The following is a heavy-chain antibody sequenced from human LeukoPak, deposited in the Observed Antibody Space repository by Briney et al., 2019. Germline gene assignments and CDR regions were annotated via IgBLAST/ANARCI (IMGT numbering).Heavy chain of an antibody. J-gene: IGHJ4*02. Sequence: SETLSLTCTVSGGSISSSSYYWGWIRQPPGKGLEWIGSIYYSGSTYYNPSLKSRVTISVDTSKNQFSLKLSSVTAADTAVYYCARSPGDILTGYDYWGQGTLVTVSS. D-gene: IGHD3-9*01. CDR3: ARSPGDILTGYDY. CDR2: IYYSGST. CDR1: GGSISSSSYY. V-gene: IGHV4-39*07.